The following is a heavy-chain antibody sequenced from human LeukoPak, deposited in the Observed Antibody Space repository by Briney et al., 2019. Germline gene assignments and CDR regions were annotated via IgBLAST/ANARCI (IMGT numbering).Heavy chain of an antibody. CDR3: ARGDTSLGGAFDI. Sequence: GGSLRPSCAASGFNLRSYAIHWVRQAPGKGPEHVSAISGDGGTTSYAQSLKGKCTISRDNSKKMAYLQLGGLKTEDMAVYYCARGDTSLGGAFDIWGQGTMVTVSP. CDR2: ISGDGGTT. J-gene: IGHJ3*02. V-gene: IGHV3-64*01. D-gene: IGHD3-16*01. CDR1: GFNLRSYA.